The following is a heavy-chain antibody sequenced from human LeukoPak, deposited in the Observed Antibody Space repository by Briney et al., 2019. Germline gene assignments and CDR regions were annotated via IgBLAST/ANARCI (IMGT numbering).Heavy chain of an antibody. J-gene: IGHJ4*02. CDR2: IRYDGSNK. CDR3: AKDLPSMHHFDY. D-gene: IGHD2/OR15-2a*01. Sequence: PGGSLRLSCSASGFSFSSYCMHWVRQDPGKGLEWVAFIRYDGSNKYYADSVKGRFTISRDNSKNTLYLQMNSLRAEDTAVYYCAKDLPSMHHFDYWGQGTLVTVSS. V-gene: IGHV3-30*02. CDR1: GFSFSSYC.